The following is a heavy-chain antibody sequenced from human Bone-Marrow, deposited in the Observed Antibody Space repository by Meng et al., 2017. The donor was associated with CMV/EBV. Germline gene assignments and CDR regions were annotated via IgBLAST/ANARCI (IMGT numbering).Heavy chain of an antibody. CDR3: ARRTYNFWSGYLFDY. Sequence: GGSLRLSCAASGFTFDDYGMSWVRQAPGKGLEWVSGINWNGGSTGYADSVKGRFTISRDNAKNSLYLQMNSLRAEDTALYYCARRTYNFWSGYLFDYWGQGTLVTVSS. CDR1: GFTFDDYG. V-gene: IGHV3-20*04. CDR2: INWNGGST. D-gene: IGHD3-3*01. J-gene: IGHJ4*02.